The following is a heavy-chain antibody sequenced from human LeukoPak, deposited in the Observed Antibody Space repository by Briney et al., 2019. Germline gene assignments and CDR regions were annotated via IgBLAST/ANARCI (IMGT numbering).Heavy chain of an antibody. V-gene: IGHV3-23*01. D-gene: IGHD1-26*01. Sequence: GGSLRLSCAASGFTFSNHAMSWVRQAPGKGLEWVSGISSSGSSTFFADHVKGRFTISRDNAKNSLYLQINTLQAEDTAVYYCARRSPGTSSLFYYYMDVWGKGTTVTVSS. CDR3: ARRSPGTSSLFYYYMDV. CDR1: GFTFSNHA. CDR2: ISSSGSST. J-gene: IGHJ6*03.